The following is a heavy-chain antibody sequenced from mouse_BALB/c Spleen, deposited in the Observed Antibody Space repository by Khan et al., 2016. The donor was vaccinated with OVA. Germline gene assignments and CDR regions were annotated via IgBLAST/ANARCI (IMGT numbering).Heavy chain of an antibody. Sequence: EVQLQQSGPELMKPGASVKISCKASGYSFTNYYIHWVIQSLGKSLEWIGYIDPFSGGTTYNQKFKGKATMTVDKSSTTAYIHLSNLTSEDSAAYYGTGHGYVAWFTYWGQGTLVTVSA. CDR2: IDPFSGGT. V-gene: IGHV1S135*01. D-gene: IGHD2-2*01. CDR1: GYSFTNYY. CDR3: TGHGYVAWFTY. J-gene: IGHJ3*01.